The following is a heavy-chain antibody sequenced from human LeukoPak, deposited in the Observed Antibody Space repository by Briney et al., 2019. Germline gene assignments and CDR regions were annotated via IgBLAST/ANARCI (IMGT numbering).Heavy chain of an antibody. D-gene: IGHD2-15*01. CDR1: GFTFSGSA. J-gene: IGHJ6*03. V-gene: IGHV3-30*02. Sequence: GGSLRLSCAASGFTFSGSAMHWVRQAPGKGLEWVAFIRYDGSIKYYADSVKGRFTISRDNSKNTLYLQMNSLRGEDTAVYYCAKDARRVRDIGVVFGRGRGYMDVWGKGTTATISS. CDR3: AKDARRVRDIGVVFGRGRGYMDV. CDR2: IRYDGSIK.